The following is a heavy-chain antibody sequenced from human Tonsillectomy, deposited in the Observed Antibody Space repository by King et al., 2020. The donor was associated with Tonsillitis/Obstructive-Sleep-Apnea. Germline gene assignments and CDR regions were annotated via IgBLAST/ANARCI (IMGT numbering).Heavy chain of an antibody. Sequence: VQLVESGAEVKKPGSSVKVSCKASGGTFSSYAISWVRQAPGQGLDWRGGVIPIFGTANYAKKFQGRVTITADESTSTAYMELSSLRSEDTAVYYCARDTYSGSYSNPAKFDYWGQGTLVTVSS. CDR2: VIPIFGTA. J-gene: IGHJ4*02. D-gene: IGHD1-26*01. CDR1: GGTFSSYA. CDR3: ARDTYSGSYSNPAKFDY. V-gene: IGHV1-69*01.